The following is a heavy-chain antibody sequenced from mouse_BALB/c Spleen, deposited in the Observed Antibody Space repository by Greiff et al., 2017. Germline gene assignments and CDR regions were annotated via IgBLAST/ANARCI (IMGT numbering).Heavy chain of an antibody. Sequence: EVMLVESGGGLVQPGGSRKLSCAASGFTFSSFGMHWVRQAPEKGLEWVAYISSGSSTIYYADTVKGRFTISRDNPKNTLFLQMTSLRSEDMAMYYGARYDYYGSSPFAYWGQGTLVTVSA. V-gene: IGHV5-17*02. CDR2: ISSGSSTI. D-gene: IGHD1-1*01. J-gene: IGHJ3*01. CDR1: GFTFSSFG. CDR3: ARYDYYGSSPFAY.